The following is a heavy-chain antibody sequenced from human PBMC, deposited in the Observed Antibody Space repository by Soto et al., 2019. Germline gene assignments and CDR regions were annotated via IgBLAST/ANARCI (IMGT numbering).Heavy chain of an antibody. CDR2: IGPESGAT. Sequence: ASVKVSCKASGYTFTGHYIHWVRQAPEQGPEWMGEIGPESGATRYAQKFQGRVTMTMDTSISTVYMELNNLRPDDTAVYYCGRGRSGQIVVFYWGQRTPVTVSS. J-gene: IGHJ4*02. D-gene: IGHD1-26*01. CDR1: GYTFTGHY. V-gene: IGHV1-2*02. CDR3: GRGRSGQIVVFY.